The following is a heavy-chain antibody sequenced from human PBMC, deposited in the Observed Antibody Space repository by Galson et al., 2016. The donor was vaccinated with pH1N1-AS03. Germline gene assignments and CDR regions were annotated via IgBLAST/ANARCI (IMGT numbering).Heavy chain of an antibody. Sequence: SLRLSCAASGFTFSDYYMSWIHQAPGKGLEWISCITSSGGSGPTIYYADSVKSRFTISRDNAKNSLYLQMNSVRADETAVYYWARGGYDIWTGYLVDPFDYWGQGALVTVSS. CDR1: GFTFSDYY. D-gene: IGHD3-9*01. V-gene: IGHV3-11*01. CDR2: ITSSGGSGPTI. CDR3: ARGGYDIWTGYLVDPFDY. J-gene: IGHJ4*02.